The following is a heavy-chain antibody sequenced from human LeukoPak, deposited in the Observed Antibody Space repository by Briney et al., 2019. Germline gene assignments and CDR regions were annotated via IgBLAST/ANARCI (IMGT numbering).Heavy chain of an antibody. CDR2: ISYDGSNK. CDR1: GFTFSDYT. Sequence: GGSLRLSCAASGFTFSDYTLHWVRQAPGKGLEWVADISYDGSNKYYADSVKGRFTISRDNSKNTLYLQMNSLRAEDTAVYYCAISGRDILTGYFSYWGQGTLVTVSS. V-gene: IGHV3-30-3*01. J-gene: IGHJ4*02. CDR3: AISGRDILTGYFSY. D-gene: IGHD3-9*01.